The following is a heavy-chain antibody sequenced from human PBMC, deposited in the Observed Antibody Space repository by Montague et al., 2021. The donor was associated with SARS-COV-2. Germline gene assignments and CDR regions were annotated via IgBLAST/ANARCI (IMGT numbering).Heavy chain of an antibody. J-gene: IGHJ4*01. CDR2: IYSNGAT. Sequence: SETLSLTCTVPGASMSGYHWSWIRQPAGKALEWIGCIYSNGATTYNPSXKSRLTMSVDTSERQFSLKMTSVSAADTAIYYCARGSEYYYHPFDYWGHGTLVTVSS. V-gene: IGHV4-4*07. D-gene: IGHD2/OR15-2a*01. CDR1: GASMSGYH. CDR3: ARGSEYYYHPFDY.